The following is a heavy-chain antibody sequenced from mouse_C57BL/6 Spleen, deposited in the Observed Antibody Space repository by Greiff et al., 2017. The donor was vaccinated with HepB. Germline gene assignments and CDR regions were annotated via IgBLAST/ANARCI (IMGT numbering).Heavy chain of an antibody. Sequence: EVQLQESGPGLVKPSQSLSLTCSVTGYSITSGYYWIWIRQFPGNKLEWMGYISYDGSNNYNPSLKNRISITRDTSKNQFFLKLNSVTTEDTATYYCARVTLSWFAYWGQGTLVTVSA. CDR2: ISYDGSN. CDR1: GYSITSGYY. J-gene: IGHJ3*01. CDR3: ARVTLSWFAY. V-gene: IGHV3-6*01.